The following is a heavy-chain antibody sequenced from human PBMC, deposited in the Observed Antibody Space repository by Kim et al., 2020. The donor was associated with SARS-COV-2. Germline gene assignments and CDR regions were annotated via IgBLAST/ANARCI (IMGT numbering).Heavy chain of an antibody. D-gene: IGHD6-13*01. Sequence: YPPTRKSRVTTSGDTSKNQFSLNLSAVTAADTAVYYCARGGSWYKVWFDPWGQGTLVTVSS. V-gene: IGHV4-34*01. CDR3: ARGGSWYKVWFDP. J-gene: IGHJ5*02.